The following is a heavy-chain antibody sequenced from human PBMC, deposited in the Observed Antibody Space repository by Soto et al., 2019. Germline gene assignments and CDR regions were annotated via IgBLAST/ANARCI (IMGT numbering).Heavy chain of an antibody. Sequence: PSETLSLTCAVSGGSISSGGYSWNWIRQPPGKGLEWIGYIYYSGNTNYNPSLKSRVTMSLDTSENQFSLKLSSVTAADTAVYYCAKYAATRLPYYYYPLDVWGQGTTVNVSS. V-gene: IGHV4-61*08. CDR2: IYYSGNT. CDR3: AKYAATRLPYYYYPLDV. J-gene: IGHJ6*02. CDR1: GGSISSGGYS. D-gene: IGHD6-6*01.